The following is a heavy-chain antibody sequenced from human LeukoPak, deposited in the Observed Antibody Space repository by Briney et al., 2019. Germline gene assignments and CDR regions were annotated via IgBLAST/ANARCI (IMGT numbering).Heavy chain of an antibody. V-gene: IGHV4-39*07. D-gene: IGHD3-3*01. CDR3: ARGSITVVPAFDI. J-gene: IGHJ3*02. Sequence: KASETLSLTCTVSGGSISSSSYYWGWIRQPSGKGLEWIGSIYYSGSTYYNASLKSRVTISVDTSKNQFSLKLSSVTAADTAVYYCARGSITVVPAFDIWGQGTMVTVSS. CDR1: GGSISSSSYY. CDR2: IYYSGST.